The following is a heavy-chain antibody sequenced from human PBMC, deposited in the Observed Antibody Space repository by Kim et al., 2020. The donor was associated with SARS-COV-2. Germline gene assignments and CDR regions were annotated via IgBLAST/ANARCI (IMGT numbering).Heavy chain of an antibody. CDR3: ASTRGLGTEYYGMDV. J-gene: IGHJ6*02. V-gene: IGHV3-48*02. CDR2: ISSSYNTI. CDR1: GFTFSSYS. Sequence: GGSLRLSCAASGFTFSSYSMNWVRQAPGKGLEWVSYISSSYNTIYYADSVKGRFTISRDNAKKSLYLQMNSLRDEDTAVYYCASTRGLGTEYYGMDVWGQGTMVTVSS. D-gene: IGHD3-16*01.